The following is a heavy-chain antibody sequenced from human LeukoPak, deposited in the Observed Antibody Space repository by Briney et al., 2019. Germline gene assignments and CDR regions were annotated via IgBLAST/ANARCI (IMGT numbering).Heavy chain of an antibody. D-gene: IGHD1-26*01. CDR3: ARVGSGSLEYFQH. V-gene: IGHV4-38-2*02. CDR1: GYSISSGYY. J-gene: IGHJ1*01. CDR2: IYHSGST. Sequence: PSETLSLTCTVSGYSISSGYYWGWIRQPPGKGLEWIGSIYHSGSTYYNPSLKSRVTISVDTSKNQFSLKLSSVTAADTAVYYCARVGSGSLEYFQHWGQGTLVAVSS.